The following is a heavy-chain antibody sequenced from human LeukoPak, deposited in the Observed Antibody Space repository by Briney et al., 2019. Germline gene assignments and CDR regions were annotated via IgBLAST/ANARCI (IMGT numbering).Heavy chain of an antibody. CDR1: GGPVSSSSSY. V-gene: IGHV4-39*01. Sequence: SETLSLTCTVSGGPVSSSSSYWGWIRQPPGKGLEWIGTIYYPGSTYYNPSLKSRVTISVGTSKNQFSLKLSSVTAADTAVYYCARHGGLWNPFDYWGQGTLVTFSS. D-gene: IGHD1-1*01. J-gene: IGHJ4*02. CDR3: ARHGGLWNPFDY. CDR2: IYYPGST.